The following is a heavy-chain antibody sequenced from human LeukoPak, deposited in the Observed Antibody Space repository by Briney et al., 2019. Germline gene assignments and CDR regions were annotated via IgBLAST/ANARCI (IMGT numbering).Heavy chain of an antibody. CDR3: ARGGMATTH. CDR2: IYYTGSA. CDR1: GGSISSSSYY. J-gene: IGHJ4*02. Sequence: SETLSLTCTVSGGSISSSSYYWGWIRQPPGKGLEWIGSIYYTGSASYNPSLKSRVTISVDTSKNQFSLKLSSVTAADTAVYYCARGGMATTHWGQGTLVTVSS. D-gene: IGHD5-24*01. V-gene: IGHV4-39*07.